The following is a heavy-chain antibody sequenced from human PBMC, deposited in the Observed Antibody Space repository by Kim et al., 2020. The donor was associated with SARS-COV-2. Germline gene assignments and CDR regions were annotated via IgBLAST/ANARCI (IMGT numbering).Heavy chain of an antibody. D-gene: IGHD3-3*01. CDR2: IYYSGST. Sequence: SETLSLTCTVSGGSISSGGYYWSWIRQHPGKGLEWIGYIYYSGSTYYNPSLKSRVTISVDTSKNQFSLKLSSVTAADTAVYYRARGRTTIFGVVIAPVDYWGQGTLVTVSS. V-gene: IGHV4-31*03. CDR1: GGSISSGGYY. CDR3: ARGRTTIFGVVIAPVDY. J-gene: IGHJ4*02.